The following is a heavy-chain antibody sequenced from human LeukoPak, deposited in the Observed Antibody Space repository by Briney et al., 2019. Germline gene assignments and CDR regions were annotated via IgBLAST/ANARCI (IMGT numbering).Heavy chain of an antibody. D-gene: IGHD6-19*01. V-gene: IGHV4-34*01. Sequence: SETLSLTCAVYGGSFSGYYWSWIRQPPGKGLEWIGEINHSGSTNYNPSLKSRVTISVDTSKNQFSLKLSSVTAADTAVYYCARGGKSRIAVAGYYYYYGMDVWGQGATATVSS. CDR1: GGSFSGYY. CDR2: INHSGST. J-gene: IGHJ6*02. CDR3: ARGGKSRIAVAGYYYYYGMDV.